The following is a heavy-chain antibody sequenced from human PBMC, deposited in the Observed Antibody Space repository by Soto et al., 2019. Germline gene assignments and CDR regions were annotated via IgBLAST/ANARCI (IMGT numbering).Heavy chain of an antibody. J-gene: IGHJ6*02. V-gene: IGHV3-30*18. CDR3: AKDVGSFSNYYRMDV. CDR1: GFTFSTYG. D-gene: IGHD3-10*01. Sequence: GGSLRLSCAASGFTFSTYGMHWVRQAPGKGLEWVAVLSYDGSNKYYADSVKGRFTISRDNSKNTLYLQMNSLRAEDTAVYYCAKDVGSFSNYYRMDVWGQGTTVTVSS. CDR2: LSYDGSNK.